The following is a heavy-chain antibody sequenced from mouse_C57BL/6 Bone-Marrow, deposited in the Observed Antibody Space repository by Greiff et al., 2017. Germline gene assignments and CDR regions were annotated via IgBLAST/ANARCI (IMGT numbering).Heavy chain of an antibody. J-gene: IGHJ1*03. CDR2: IRNKANNHAT. D-gene: IGHD1-1*01. V-gene: IGHV6-6*01. CDR1: GFTFSDAW. CDR3: TRRFITTVVAPWYFDV. Sequence: EVKLMESGGGLVQPGGSMKLSCAASGFTFSDAWMDWVRQSPEKGLEWVAEIRNKANNHATYYAESVKGRFTISRDDSKSSVYLQMNSLRAEDTGIYYCTRRFITTVVAPWYFDVWGTGTTVTVSS.